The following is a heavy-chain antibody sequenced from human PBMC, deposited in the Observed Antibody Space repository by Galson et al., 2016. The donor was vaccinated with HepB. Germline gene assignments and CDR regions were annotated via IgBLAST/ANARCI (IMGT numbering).Heavy chain of an antibody. Sequence: SLRLSCAASGFTFSTYAMSWVRQAPGKGLEWVSAISDSGGSTYYADSVRGRSTISRDNSKNLLYLQMNSLRAEDTAVYYCANIGGGAFDYWGQGTQVTVSS. CDR1: GFTFSTYA. D-gene: IGHD1-26*01. CDR3: ANIGGGAFDY. V-gene: IGHV3-23*01. J-gene: IGHJ4*02. CDR2: ISDSGGST.